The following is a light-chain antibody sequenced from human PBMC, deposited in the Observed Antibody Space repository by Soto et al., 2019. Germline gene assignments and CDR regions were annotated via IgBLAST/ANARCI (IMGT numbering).Light chain of an antibody. J-gene: IGKJ1*01. V-gene: IGKV3-20*01. Sequence: EIVLTPSPGTMSLSPGGRDTISXRARGSFSCSYLAWSQQKPGXAPRXXXDDXSSRATGSPDRCSGSGSATDFTLTISRMEPYDVSAYYFQQYGSAPPTFGQGTKVDIK. CDR2: DXS. CDR3: QQYGSAPPT. CDR1: GSFSCSY.